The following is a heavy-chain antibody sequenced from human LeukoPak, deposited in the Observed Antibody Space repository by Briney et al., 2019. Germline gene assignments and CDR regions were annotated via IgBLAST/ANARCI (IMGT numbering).Heavy chain of an antibody. V-gene: IGHV3-23*01. CDR1: GFTFSSYA. Sequence: GGSLRLSCAASGFTFSSYAMSWVRQAPGMRLEWVSTISGSSDRTYYADSVEGRFTISRDNSKNTLYLQVDSLRAEDTAVYYCAKGFYGSGRSFDYWGQGTLVTVSS. D-gene: IGHD3-10*01. J-gene: IGHJ4*02. CDR2: ISGSSDRT. CDR3: AKGFYGSGRSFDY.